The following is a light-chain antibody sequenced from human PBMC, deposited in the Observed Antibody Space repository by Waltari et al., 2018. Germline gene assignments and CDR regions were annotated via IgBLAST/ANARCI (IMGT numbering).Light chain of an antibody. V-gene: IGKV1-5*03. CDR2: KAS. CDR3: QHYNNYSGT. J-gene: IGKJ1*01. CDR1: QTVSAW. Sequence: DIQMTQSPSTLSASVGDTVTITCRASQTVSAWLAWYQQKPGNAPKLLIYKASNLKSGVPSRFSGSGSGTEFILTINSLQPDDFATYYCQHYNNYSGTFGQGTRVELK.